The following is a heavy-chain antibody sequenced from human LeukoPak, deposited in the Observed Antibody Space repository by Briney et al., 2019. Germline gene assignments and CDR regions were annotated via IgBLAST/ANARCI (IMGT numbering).Heavy chain of an antibody. V-gene: IGHV3-30*18. CDR1: GFTFSSYG. CDR3: AKNRVPTAITPDS. D-gene: IGHD2-2*02. CDR2: IPYDGSNK. J-gene: IGHJ5*01. Sequence: GRSLRLSCAASGFTFSSYGMHWVRQAPGKGLEWVAVIPYDGSNKYYTDSVKGRFTISRDNSKNTLYLQMNGLRAEDTAVYYCAKNRVPTAITPDSWGQGTLVTVSS.